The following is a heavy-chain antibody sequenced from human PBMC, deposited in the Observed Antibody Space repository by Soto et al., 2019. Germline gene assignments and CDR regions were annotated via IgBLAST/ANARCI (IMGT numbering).Heavy chain of an antibody. CDR1: GFTFSSYS. D-gene: IGHD2-2*01. J-gene: IGHJ6*02. Sequence: PGGSLRLSCAASGFTFSSYSMNWVRQAPGKGLEWVSSISSSSSYIYYADSVKGRFTISRDNAKNSLYLQMNSLRAEDTAVYYCARAGGYCSSTSCYDLMTGYYKYYGMDVWGQGTTVTV. CDR3: ARAGGYCSSTSCYDLMTGYYKYYGMDV. V-gene: IGHV3-21*01. CDR2: ISSSSSYI.